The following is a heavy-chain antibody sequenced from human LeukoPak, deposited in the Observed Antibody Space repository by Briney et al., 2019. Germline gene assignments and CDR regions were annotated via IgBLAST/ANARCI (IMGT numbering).Heavy chain of an antibody. CDR3: TTLVDGGSFNGVVY. CDR2: IKSKTDGGTT. Sequence: PGGSLRLSCAASGFTFSNAWMSWVRQAPGKGLEWVGRIKSKTDGGTTDYAAPVKGRFTISRDDSKNTLYLQMNSLKTEDTAVYYCTTLVDGGSFNGVVYWGQGTLVTVSS. J-gene: IGHJ4*02. D-gene: IGHD2-15*01. CDR1: GFTFSNAW. V-gene: IGHV3-15*01.